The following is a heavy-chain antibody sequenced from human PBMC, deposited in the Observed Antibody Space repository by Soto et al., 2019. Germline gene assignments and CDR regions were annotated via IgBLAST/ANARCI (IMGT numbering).Heavy chain of an antibody. CDR1: GGSISSSSYY. J-gene: IGHJ4*02. CDR2: IYYSGST. V-gene: IGHV4-39*01. CDR3: ARLIAVAGSDY. Sequence: SETLSLTCTVSGGSISSSSYYWGWIRQPPGKGLEWIGSIYYSGSTYYNPSLKSRVTISVDTSKNQFSLKLSSVTAADTAVYYCARLIAVAGSDYWGQGTLVTVSS. D-gene: IGHD6-19*01.